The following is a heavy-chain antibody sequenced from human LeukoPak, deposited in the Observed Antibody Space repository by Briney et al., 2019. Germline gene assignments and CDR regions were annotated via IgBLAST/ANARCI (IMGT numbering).Heavy chain of an antibody. CDR3: ARVKRDCSGGSCYSFDY. Sequence: GGSLRLSCVASGFTFSRYAMHWVRQAPGKGLEWVAVISYDGSNKYYGDSVKGRFTISRDNSKNTLYLQMNSLRAEDTAVYYCARVKRDCSGGSCYSFDYWGQGTLVTVSS. V-gene: IGHV3-30-3*01. J-gene: IGHJ4*02. D-gene: IGHD2-15*01. CDR1: GFTFSRYA. CDR2: ISYDGSNK.